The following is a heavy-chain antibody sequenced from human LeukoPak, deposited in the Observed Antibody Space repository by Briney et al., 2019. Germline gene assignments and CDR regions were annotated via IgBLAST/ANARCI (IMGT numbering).Heavy chain of an antibody. Sequence: ASVKVSCKASGYTFTSYYMHWVRQAPGQGLEWMGIINPSGGSTSYAQKFQGRVTMTRDTSISTAYMELSRLRSDDTAVYYCASGDNWNYGYWGQGTLVTVSS. V-gene: IGHV1-46*01. CDR2: INPSGGST. D-gene: IGHD1-20*01. J-gene: IGHJ4*02. CDR3: ASGDNWNYGY. CDR1: GYTFTSYY.